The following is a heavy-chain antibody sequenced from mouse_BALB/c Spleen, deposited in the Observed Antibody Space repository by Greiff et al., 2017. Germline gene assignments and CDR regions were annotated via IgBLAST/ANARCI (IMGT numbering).Heavy chain of an antibody. CDR3: ARTGDYDAFAY. CDR2: INPSTGYT. V-gene: IGHV1-7*01. J-gene: IGHJ3*01. CDR1: GYTFTSYW. D-gene: IGHD2-4*01. Sequence: QVQLKESGAELAKPGASVKMSCTASGYTFTSYWMHWVQQRPGQGLEWIGYINPSTGYTEYNQKFKDKATLTADKSSSTAYMQLSSLTSEDSAVYYCARTGDYDAFAYWGQGTLVTVSA.